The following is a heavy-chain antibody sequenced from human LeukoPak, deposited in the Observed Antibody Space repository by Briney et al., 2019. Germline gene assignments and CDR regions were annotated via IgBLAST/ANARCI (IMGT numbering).Heavy chain of an antibody. CDR3: ARRSLNRGFWSGLRGFDP. CDR2: IYYSGST. J-gene: IGHJ5*02. Sequence: SETLSLTCTVSGGSISSSSYYGGWIRQPPGKGLEWIGSIYYSGSTYYNPSLKSRVTISVDTSKNQFSLKLSSVTAADTAVYYCARRSLNRGFWSGLRGFDPWGQGTLVTVSS. D-gene: IGHD3-3*01. CDR1: GGSISSSSYY. V-gene: IGHV4-39*07.